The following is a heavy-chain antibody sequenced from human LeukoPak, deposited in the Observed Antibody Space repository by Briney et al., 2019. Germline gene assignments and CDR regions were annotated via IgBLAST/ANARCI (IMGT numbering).Heavy chain of an antibody. CDR2: ISSSSSYT. D-gene: IGHD2-15*01. Sequence: GGSLRLSCAASGFTFSDYYMSWIRQAPGKGLEWVSYISSSSSYTNYADSVKGRFAISRDNAKNSLYLQMNSLRAEDTAVYYCARAARSLVAVFDYWGQGTLVTVSS. CDR3: ARAARSLVAVFDY. V-gene: IGHV3-11*06. J-gene: IGHJ4*02. CDR1: GFTFSDYY.